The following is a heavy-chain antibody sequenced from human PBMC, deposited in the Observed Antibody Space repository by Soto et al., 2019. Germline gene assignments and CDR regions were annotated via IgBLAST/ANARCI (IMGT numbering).Heavy chain of an antibody. J-gene: IGHJ5*02. D-gene: IGHD5-18*01. CDR1: GFTFSSYA. V-gene: IGHV3-30-3*01. Sequence: QVQLVESGGGVVQPGRSLRLSCAASGFTFSSYAMHWVRQAPGKGLEWVAVISYDGSNKYYADSVKGRFTISRDKSKNTLYLQLNSLRAEDTAVYYCARDVRGYSYGFNCFDPWVQGTLVTVSS. CDR3: ARDVRGYSYGFNCFDP. CDR2: ISYDGSNK.